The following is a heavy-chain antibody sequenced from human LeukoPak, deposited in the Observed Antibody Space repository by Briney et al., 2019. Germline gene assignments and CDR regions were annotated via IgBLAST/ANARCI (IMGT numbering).Heavy chain of an antibody. J-gene: IGHJ4*02. CDR2: IYHSGSP. V-gene: IGHV4-4*02. CDR1: GGSISSNNW. D-gene: IGHD3-22*01. CDR3: ASGYYYDSSGYYFLN. Sequence: SETLSLTCAVSGGSISSNNWWGWVRQPPGKGLEWIGEIYHSGSPNYNPSLKSRVTISVDKSRNHFSLKLSSVTAADTAVYYCASGYYYDSSGYYFLNWGQGTLATVSS.